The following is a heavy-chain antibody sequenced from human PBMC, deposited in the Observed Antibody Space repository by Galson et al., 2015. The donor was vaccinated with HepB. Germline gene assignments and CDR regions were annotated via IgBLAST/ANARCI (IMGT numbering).Heavy chain of an antibody. CDR2: IYPSDSDA. CDR3: ASGYDYGDYVPSP. J-gene: IGHJ5*02. Sequence: QSGAEVKKPGESLKISCKGSEYSFTNYWIGWVRQMPGKGLEYMGVIYPSDSDAKYSPSFQGQVTISADRSINTAYLQWSSLEASDTAMYYCASGYDYGDYVPSPWGQGTLVTVSS. V-gene: IGHV5-51*01. D-gene: IGHD4-17*01. CDR1: EYSFTNYW.